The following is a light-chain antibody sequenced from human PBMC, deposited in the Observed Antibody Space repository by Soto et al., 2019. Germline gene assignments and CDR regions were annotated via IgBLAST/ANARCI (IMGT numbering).Light chain of an antibody. Sequence: EIVMTQSPGTLSVSPGERATLSCRASQSVSSNLAWYQQKPGQAPRLLIYGASTRATGIPARFSGSRSGTEFTLTISSLQSEDFAVYYCQQYTNWPRKFGQGTKVEIK. J-gene: IGKJ1*01. CDR3: QQYTNWPRK. CDR2: GAS. CDR1: QSVSSN. V-gene: IGKV3-15*01.